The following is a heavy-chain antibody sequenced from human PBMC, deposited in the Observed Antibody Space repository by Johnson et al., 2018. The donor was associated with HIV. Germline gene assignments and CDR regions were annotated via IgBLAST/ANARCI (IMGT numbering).Heavy chain of an antibody. Sequence: QVQLVESGGGVVQPGRSLRLSCAASGFTFSSYGMHWVRQAPGNGLEWVAVISYDGSNKYYADSVKGRFTISRDNSKNTLYLQMNSLRAEDTAVYYCAKGVVPAAADAFDIWGQGTMVTVSS. V-gene: IGHV3-30*18. CDR3: AKGVVPAAADAFDI. CDR2: ISYDGSNK. CDR1: GFTFSSYG. D-gene: IGHD2-2*01. J-gene: IGHJ3*02.